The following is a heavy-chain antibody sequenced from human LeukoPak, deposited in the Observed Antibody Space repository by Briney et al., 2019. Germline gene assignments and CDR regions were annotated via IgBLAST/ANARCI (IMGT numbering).Heavy chain of an antibody. J-gene: IGHJ4*02. CDR1: GGSISSSSYY. CDR3: ARDDNYDSWY. D-gene: IGHD3-22*01. CDR2: IYYSGST. Sequence: PSETLSLTCTVSGGSISSSSYYWGWIRQPPGKGLEWIGSIYYSGSTYYNPSLKSRVTISVDTSKNQFSLKLSSVTAADTAVYYCARDDNYDSWYWGQGTLVTVSS. V-gene: IGHV4-39*07.